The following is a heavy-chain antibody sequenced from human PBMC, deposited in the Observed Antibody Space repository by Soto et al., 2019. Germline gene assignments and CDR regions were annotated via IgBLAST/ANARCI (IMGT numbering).Heavy chain of an antibody. CDR3: QGGDF. CDR2: INDSGNT. CDR1: GGSFRGYF. Sequence: TLSLTCAVSGGSFRGYFWSWIRQSPAKGLEWIGEINDSGNTYYNPSFKSRLTISVDTSTSQISLRLTSVTAADSAVYYCQGGDFWGQGTRVTVSS. D-gene: IGHD3-16*01. J-gene: IGHJ4*02. V-gene: IGHV4-34*01.